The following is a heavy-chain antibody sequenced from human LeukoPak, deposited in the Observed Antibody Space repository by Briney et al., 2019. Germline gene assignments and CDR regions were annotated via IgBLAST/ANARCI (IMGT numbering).Heavy chain of an antibody. CDR1: GGSISSYY. CDR2: IYYSGST. Sequence: SETLSLTCTVSGGSISSYYWSWIRQPPGKGLEWIGYIYYSGSTNYNPSLKSRVTISVDTSKNQFSLKLRSVTAADTAVYSCAREESYYFDYWGQGTLVTVSS. CDR3: AREESYYFDY. J-gene: IGHJ4*02. V-gene: IGHV4-59*01.